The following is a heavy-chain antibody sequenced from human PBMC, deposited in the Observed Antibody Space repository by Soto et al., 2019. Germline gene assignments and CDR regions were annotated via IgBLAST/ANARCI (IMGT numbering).Heavy chain of an antibody. V-gene: IGHV1-69*01. CDR1: GGTFGSYA. CDR2: IIAIPGTA. Sequence: QVQLVQSGAEVKKPGSSVEVSCKASGGTFGSYAISWVRQAPGQGLEWMGGIIAIPGTANYAQKFQGRVTIAADESTRTAYMELSSLRSEDTAVYYCARSQGSSTSLEIYYYYYYGMDVWGQGTTVTVSS. J-gene: IGHJ6*02. D-gene: IGHD2-2*01. CDR3: ARSQGSSTSLEIYYYYYYGMDV.